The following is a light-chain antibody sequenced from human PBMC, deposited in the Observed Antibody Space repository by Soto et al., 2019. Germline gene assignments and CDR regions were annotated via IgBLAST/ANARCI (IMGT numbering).Light chain of an antibody. V-gene: IGKV1-9*01. CDR3: QQLNSYPPT. CDR1: QSISFY. J-gene: IGKJ5*01. CDR2: KAS. Sequence: SQITQSPSSLSASVVDRVTITCRVSQSISFYVNWYRQKPGKAPKLLIHKASSLQSGVPSRFSGSGSGTDFTLTISSLQPEDFATYYCQQLNSYPPTFGQGTRLEIK.